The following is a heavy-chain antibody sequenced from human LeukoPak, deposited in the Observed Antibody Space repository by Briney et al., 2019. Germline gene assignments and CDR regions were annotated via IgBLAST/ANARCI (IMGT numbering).Heavy chain of an antibody. Sequence: PGGSLRLSCAASGFTFSSYAMSWVRQAPGKGLEWVSGISGSGGSTYYADSVKGRFTVSRDNSKNTLYLQMNSLRAEDTAVYYCARFGDSSGYYYFYWYFDLWGRGTQVTVSS. CDR2: ISGSGGST. V-gene: IGHV3-23*01. CDR1: GFTFSSYA. CDR3: ARFGDSSGYYYFYWYFDL. D-gene: IGHD3-22*01. J-gene: IGHJ2*01.